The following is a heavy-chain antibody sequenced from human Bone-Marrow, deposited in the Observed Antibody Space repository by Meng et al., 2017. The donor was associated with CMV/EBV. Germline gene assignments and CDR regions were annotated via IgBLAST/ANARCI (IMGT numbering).Heavy chain of an antibody. CDR1: GFTFSGYW. Sequence: SLRLSCAASGFTFSGYWMHWARQTPGKGLVWVARIKNDGTSTSYADSVKGRFTISRDNAKNTLYLQMSNLRVEDTAVYYCAKSDWFDPWGQGTLVTVSS. V-gene: IGHV3-74*01. CDR3: AKSDWFDP. CDR2: IKNDGTST. J-gene: IGHJ5*02.